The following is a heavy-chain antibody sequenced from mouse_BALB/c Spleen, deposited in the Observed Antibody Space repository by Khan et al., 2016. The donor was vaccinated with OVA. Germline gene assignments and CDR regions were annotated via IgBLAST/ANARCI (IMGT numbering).Heavy chain of an antibody. J-gene: IGHJ3*01. D-gene: IGHD2-4*01. CDR1: GFSLTSYG. Sequence: QVQLKQSGPGLVQPSQSLSITCTVSGFSLTSYGVHWVRQSPGKGLEWLGVIWRGGSTDYNEAFISRLHITKDNSKSQVFFKMNSLQSNDTAIYYCARNYDYDEGLTYWGQGTLVTVSA. CDR2: IWRGGST. V-gene: IGHV2-2*03. CDR3: ARNYDYDEGLTY.